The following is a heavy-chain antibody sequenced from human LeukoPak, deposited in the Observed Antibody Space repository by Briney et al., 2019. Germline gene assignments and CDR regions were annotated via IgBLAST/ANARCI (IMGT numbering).Heavy chain of an antibody. V-gene: IGHV4-34*01. CDR2: INHSGTT. CDR1: GGSFSDYY. J-gene: IGHJ5*02. D-gene: IGHD6-19*01. Sequence: SETLSLTCAVYGGSFSDYYWSWIRQPPGKGLEWTGEINHSGTTNYNPSLKSRVTMSVDTSNNQFSLKPSSVTAADTAVFYCATSAWVAGPWLDPWGQGTLVTVSS. CDR3: ATSAWVAGPWLDP.